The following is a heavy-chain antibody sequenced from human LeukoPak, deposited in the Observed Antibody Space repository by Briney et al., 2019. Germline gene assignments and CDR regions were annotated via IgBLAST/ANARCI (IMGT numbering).Heavy chain of an antibody. V-gene: IGHV3-48*02. J-gene: IGHJ4*02. CDR3: ARGRSGYYFDY. CDR2: ISRTSTST. CDR1: GFTFSSVS. D-gene: IGHD3-22*01. Sequence: PGGSLRLSCAASGFTFSSVSMNWVRQAPGKGLEWVSYISRTSTSTYYADSAKGRFTISRDNAQNSLYLQMNSLGDDDTAVYYCARGRSGYYFDYWGQGTLVTVSS.